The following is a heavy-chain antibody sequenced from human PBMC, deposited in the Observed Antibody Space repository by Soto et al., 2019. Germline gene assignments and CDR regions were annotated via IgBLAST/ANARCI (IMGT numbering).Heavy chain of an antibody. CDR3: ERDDSIVEAFAP. Sequence: GGSLRLSCAASGFTFSSYSMNWVRQAPGKGLEWVSSISSSSSYIYYADSVKGRFTISRDNAKNSLYLQMNSLRAEDTAVYYCERDDSIVEAFAPRSQGTLVTVSS. CDR2: ISSSSSYI. CDR1: GFTFSSYS. D-gene: IGHD2-15*01. V-gene: IGHV3-21*01. J-gene: IGHJ5*02.